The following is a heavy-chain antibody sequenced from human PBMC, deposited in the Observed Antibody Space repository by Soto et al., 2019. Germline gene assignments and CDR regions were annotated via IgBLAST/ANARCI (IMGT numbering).Heavy chain of an antibody. Sequence: GGSLRLSCAASGFTFSSYAMSWVRQAPGKGLEWVSAISGSGGSTYYADSVKGRFTISRDNSKNTLYLQMNSLRAEDTAVYYCEKLAEEYWAELYYFDYWGQRHLVTVSS. V-gene: IGHV3-23*01. CDR1: GFTFSSYA. J-gene: IGHJ4*02. CDR3: EKLAEEYWAELYYFDY. D-gene: IGHD2-8*02. CDR2: ISGSGGST.